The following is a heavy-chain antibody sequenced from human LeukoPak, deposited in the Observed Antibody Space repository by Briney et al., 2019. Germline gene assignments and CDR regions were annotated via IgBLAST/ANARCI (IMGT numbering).Heavy chain of an antibody. D-gene: IGHD3-22*01. CDR3: AGGLTMIVLDV. J-gene: IGHJ6*03. V-gene: IGHV3-7*04. CDR2: IKQDGNEK. CDR1: GFTFTSYW. Sequence: PGGSLRLSCAASGFTFTSYWMSWVRQAPGKGLEWVANIKQDGNEKYYVDSVKGRFTISRDKAKNSLYLQMNSLRAGDTAVYYWAGGLTMIVLDVGGKG.